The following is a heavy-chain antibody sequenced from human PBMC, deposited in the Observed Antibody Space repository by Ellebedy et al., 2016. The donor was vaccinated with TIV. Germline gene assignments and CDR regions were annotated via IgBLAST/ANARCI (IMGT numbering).Heavy chain of an antibody. V-gene: IGHV4-39*01. J-gene: IGHJ4*02. CDR2: IYYSAST. Sequence: MPSETLSLTCTVSGGSISSSSYYWGWIRQPPGKGLEWIGSIYYSASTYYNPSLKSRVTISVDPSKNQFSLKLSSVTAADTAVYYCARRVAREKRTTKRYVDYWGQGTLVTVSS. CDR3: ARRVAREKRTTKRYVDY. D-gene: IGHD1-1*01. CDR1: GGSISSSSYY.